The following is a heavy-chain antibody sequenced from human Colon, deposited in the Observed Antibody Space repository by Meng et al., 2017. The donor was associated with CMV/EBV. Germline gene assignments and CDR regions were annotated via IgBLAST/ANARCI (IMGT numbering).Heavy chain of an antibody. J-gene: IGHJ4*02. CDR3: ARDSPHEQQLLRGIDY. CDR2: ISSSGSTI. D-gene: IGHD6-13*01. V-gene: IGHV3-48*03. CDR1: GFTFSSYW. Sequence: GGSLRLSCAASGFTFSSYWMSWVRQAPGKGLEWVSYISSSGSTIYYADSVKGRFTISRDNAKNSLYLQMNSLRAEDTALYYCARDSPHEQQLLRGIDYWGQGTLVTVSS.